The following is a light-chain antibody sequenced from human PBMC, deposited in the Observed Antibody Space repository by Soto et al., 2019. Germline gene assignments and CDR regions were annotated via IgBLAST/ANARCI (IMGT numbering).Light chain of an antibody. V-gene: IGLV2-14*01. CDR2: EVR. CDR3: SSYSKTSSVL. CDR1: SRDVGNYNY. J-gene: IGLJ2*01. Sequence: QSALIQPASVSASPGQSITIPCTGTSRDVGNYNYVSWYQVLPGQAPKLIIFEVRNRPSGVPDRFSGSKSGNAASLTISGLQPEDEADYYCSSYSKTSSVLFGGGTKLTVL.